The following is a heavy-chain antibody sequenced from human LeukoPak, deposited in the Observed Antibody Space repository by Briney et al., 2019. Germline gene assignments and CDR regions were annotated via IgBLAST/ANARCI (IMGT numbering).Heavy chain of an antibody. D-gene: IGHD1-26*01. J-gene: IGHJ4*02. V-gene: IGHV3-11*01. Sequence: GGSLRLSCAASGFTFSDYYMSWIRQAPGKGLEWVSYISSSGSTIYYADSVKGRFTISRDNSKNTLYLQMNSLRGEDTAVYYCARVRGAITYYFDYCGQGTLVTVSS. CDR1: GFTFSDYY. CDR3: ARVRGAITYYFDY. CDR2: ISSSGSTI.